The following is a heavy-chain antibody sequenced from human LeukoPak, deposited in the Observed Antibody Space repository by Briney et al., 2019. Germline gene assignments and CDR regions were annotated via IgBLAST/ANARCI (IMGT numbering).Heavy chain of an antibody. Sequence: ASVTVSCKASGYTFTGYYMHWVRQAPGQGLEWMGWINPNSGGTNYAQKFQGRVTMTRDTSISTAHMELSRLRSDDTAVYYCARDHIQPAALDYWGQGTLVTVSS. CDR2: INPNSGGT. D-gene: IGHD5-18*01. CDR3: ARDHIQPAALDY. J-gene: IGHJ4*02. CDR1: GYTFTGYY. V-gene: IGHV1-2*02.